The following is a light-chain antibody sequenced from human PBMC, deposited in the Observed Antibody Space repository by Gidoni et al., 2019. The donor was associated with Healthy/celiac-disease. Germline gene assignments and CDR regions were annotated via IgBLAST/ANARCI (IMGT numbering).Light chain of an antibody. J-gene: IGKJ2*01. CDR1: QGISSY. Sequence: DIQLTQSPSFLSASVGDRVTITCRASQGISSYLAWYQQKPGKAPKLLIYAASTLQSGVPSRFSSSGSGTEFTLTISSLQPEDFATYYCQQLNSYPPRYTFGQGTKLEIK. CDR3: QQLNSYPPRYT. V-gene: IGKV1-9*01. CDR2: AAS.